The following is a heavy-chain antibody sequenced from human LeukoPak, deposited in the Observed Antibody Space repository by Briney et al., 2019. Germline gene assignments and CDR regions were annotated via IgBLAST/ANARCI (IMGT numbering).Heavy chain of an antibody. V-gene: IGHV4-39*01. CDR1: GGSISSSGYY. D-gene: IGHD2-15*01. CDR3: ARGSGGGQNWFDP. CDR2: IYYRGST. J-gene: IGHJ5*02. Sequence: TETLSLTCTVSGGSISSSGYYWGWIRQPPGKGLEWIGSIYYRGSTYYNPSLKSRVTISVDTSKNQFSLKLSSVTAADTAVYYCARGSGGGQNWFDPWGQGTLVTVFS.